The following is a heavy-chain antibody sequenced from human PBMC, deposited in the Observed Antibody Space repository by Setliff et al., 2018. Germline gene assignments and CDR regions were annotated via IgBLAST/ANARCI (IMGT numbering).Heavy chain of an antibody. CDR1: GDSISGDY. CDR2: IYYSGST. V-gene: IGHV4-59*12. J-gene: IGHJ6*03. Sequence: SETLFLTCTVSGDSISGDYWSWIRQPPGKGLEWIGTIYYSGSTYYNPSLKSRVTISMDTSKNSLYLQMNSLRVEDTAVYYCARLALTGYDSSGYYYALDYYYYMDVWGKGTTVTVSS. CDR3: ARLALTGYDSSGYYYALDYYYYMDV. D-gene: IGHD3-22*01.